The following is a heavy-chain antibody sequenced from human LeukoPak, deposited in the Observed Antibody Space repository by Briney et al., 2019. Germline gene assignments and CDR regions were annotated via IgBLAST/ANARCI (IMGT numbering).Heavy chain of an antibody. CDR1: GFTFSSYS. CDR3: ARSKGCSSTSCMSGWFDP. J-gene: IGHJ5*02. V-gene: IGHV3-21*01. Sequence: GGSLRLSCAASGFTFSSYSMNRVRQAPGKGLEWVSSISSSSSYIYYADSVKGRFTISRDNAKNSLYLQMNSLRAEDTAVYYCARSKGCSSTSCMSGWFDPWGQGTLVTVSS. D-gene: IGHD2-2*01. CDR2: ISSSSSYI.